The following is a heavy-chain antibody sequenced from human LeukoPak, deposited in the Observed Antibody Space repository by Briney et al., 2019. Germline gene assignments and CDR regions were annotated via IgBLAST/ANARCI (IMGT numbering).Heavy chain of an antibody. V-gene: IGHV4-61*02. Sequence: SQTLSLTCTVSGGSISSGSYYWSWIRQPAGKGLEWIGRIYTSGSTNYNPSLKSRVTMSVDTSKNQFSLKLSSVTAADTAVYYCARAGSSSWLYWYFDLWGRGTLVTVSS. J-gene: IGHJ2*01. CDR1: GGSISSGSYY. D-gene: IGHD6-13*01. CDR2: IYTSGST. CDR3: ARAGSSSWLYWYFDL.